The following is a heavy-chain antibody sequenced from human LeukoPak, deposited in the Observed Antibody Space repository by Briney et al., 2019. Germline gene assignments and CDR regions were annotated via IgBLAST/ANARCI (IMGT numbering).Heavy chain of an antibody. V-gene: IGHV4-59*12. J-gene: IGHJ6*03. CDR2: IYHSGST. Sequence: SETLSLTCTVSGGSISSYYWSWIRQPPGRGLEWIGEIYHSGSTNYNPSLKSRVTISVDKSKNQFSLKLSSVTAADTAVYYCATLGIAAAGRIPGYYYYYMDVWGKGTTVTVSS. CDR1: GGSISSYY. D-gene: IGHD6-13*01. CDR3: ATLGIAAAGRIPGYYYYYMDV.